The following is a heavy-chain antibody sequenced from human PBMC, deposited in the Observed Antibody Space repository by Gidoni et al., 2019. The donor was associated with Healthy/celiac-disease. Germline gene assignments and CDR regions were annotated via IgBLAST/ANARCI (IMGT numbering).Heavy chain of an antibody. CDR2: IYYSGST. Sequence: QLQLQESGPGLVKPSETLSLTCTVSGGSISSSSYYWGWIRQPPGKGLEWIGSIYYSGSTSYNPSLKSRVTISVDTSKNQFSLKLSSVTAADTAVYYCARHEGGYDLGVDYWGQGTLVTVSS. D-gene: IGHD5-12*01. CDR1: GGSISSSSYY. V-gene: IGHV4-39*01. J-gene: IGHJ4*02. CDR3: ARHEGGYDLGVDY.